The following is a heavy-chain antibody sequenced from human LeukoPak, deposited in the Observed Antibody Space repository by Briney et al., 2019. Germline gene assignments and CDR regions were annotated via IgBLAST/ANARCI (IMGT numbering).Heavy chain of an antibody. V-gene: IGHV4-4*07. Sequence: SETLSLTCTVSGGSISSYYWSWIRQPAGKGLEWIGRIYTSGSTNYNPSLKSRVTMSVDTSKNQFSLKLSSVTAADTAVYYCARVLGIAAAGTTIFDYWGQGTLVTVSS. D-gene: IGHD6-13*01. CDR2: IYTSGST. CDR1: GGSISSYY. J-gene: IGHJ4*02. CDR3: ARVLGIAAAGTTIFDY.